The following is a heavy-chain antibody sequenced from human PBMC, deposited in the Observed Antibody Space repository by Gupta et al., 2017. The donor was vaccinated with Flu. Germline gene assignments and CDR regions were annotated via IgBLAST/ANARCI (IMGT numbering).Heavy chain of an antibody. CDR1: GFTFSDYY. V-gene: IGHV3-11*05. D-gene: IGHD7-27*01. Sequence: QVQLVESGGGLVKPGGSLRLSCAASGFTFSDYYMSWIRQAPGKGLEWVSYISSSSSYTNYADSVKGRFTISRDNAKNSLYLQMNSLRAEDTALYYCARGLGIPYYYYGMDVWGQGTTVTVSS. CDR2: ISSSSSYT. CDR3: ARGLGIPYYYYGMDV. J-gene: IGHJ6*02.